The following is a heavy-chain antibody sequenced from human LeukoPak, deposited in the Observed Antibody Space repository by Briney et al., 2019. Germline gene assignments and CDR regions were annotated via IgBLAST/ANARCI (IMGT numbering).Heavy chain of an antibody. Sequence: GGSLRLSCAASGFTFNNYGMHWVRQAPGKGLEWVSAISGSGGSTYYADSVKGRFTISRDNSKNTLYLQMNSLRAEDTAVYYCARWLAVAETYYFDYWGQGTLVTVSS. V-gene: IGHV3-NL1*01. CDR3: ARWLAVAETYYFDY. D-gene: IGHD6-19*01. J-gene: IGHJ4*02. CDR2: ISGSGGST. CDR1: GFTFNNYG.